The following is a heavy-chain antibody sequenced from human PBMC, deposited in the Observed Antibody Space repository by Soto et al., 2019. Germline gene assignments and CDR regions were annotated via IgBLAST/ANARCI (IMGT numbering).Heavy chain of an antibody. D-gene: IGHD3-9*01. J-gene: IGHJ5*02. Sequence: ASVKVSCKASGCTFTGYYMHWVRQAPGQGLEWMGWINPNSGGTNYAQKFQGRVTMTRDTSISTAYMELSRLRSDDTAVYYCARERGIILTGPKGWFDPWGQGTLVNVSA. CDR1: GCTFTGYY. V-gene: IGHV1-2*02. CDR3: ARERGIILTGPKGWFDP. CDR2: INPNSGGT.